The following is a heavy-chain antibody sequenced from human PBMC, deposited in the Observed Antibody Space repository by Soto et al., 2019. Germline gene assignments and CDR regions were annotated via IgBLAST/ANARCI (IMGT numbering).Heavy chain of an antibody. V-gene: IGHV2-5*02. CDR2: IYWDDDK. CDR1: GFSLSTSGVG. J-gene: IGHJ4*02. Sequence: QITLKESGPTLVKPTQTLTLTCTFSGFSLSTSGVGVGWIRQPPGKALEWLALIYWDDDKRYSPSLKSRLTLTKHTSKNQVVLTMTNMDPVDTATYYWAHRRRSSPFDYWGQGTLVTVSS. CDR3: AHRRRSSPFDY.